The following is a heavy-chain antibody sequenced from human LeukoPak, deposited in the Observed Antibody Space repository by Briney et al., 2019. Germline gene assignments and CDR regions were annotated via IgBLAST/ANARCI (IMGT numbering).Heavy chain of an antibody. Sequence: GGSLRLSCAASGFTYSSYAMTWVRQAPGKGLEWISAISGSGGSTYYADSMKGRFTISRDNSKNTLYLQMNSLRAEDTAVYYCAKEAQWELPLSDYWGQGTLVTVSS. CDR3: AKEAQWELPLSDY. J-gene: IGHJ4*02. CDR1: GFTYSSYA. D-gene: IGHD1-26*01. V-gene: IGHV3-23*01. CDR2: ISGSGGST.